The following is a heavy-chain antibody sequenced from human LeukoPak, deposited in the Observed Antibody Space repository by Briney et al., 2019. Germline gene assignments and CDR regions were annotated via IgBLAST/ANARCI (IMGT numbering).Heavy chain of an antibody. CDR2: INPNSGGT. J-gene: IGHJ2*01. D-gene: IGHD7-27*01. CDR1: GYTFTGYY. CDR3: ARDLTGDAHSDL. Sequence: ASVKVSCKASGYTFTGYYMHWVRQAPGQGLEWMGWINPNSGGTNYAQKFQGRVTMTRDTSISTAYMELSRLRFDDTAVYYCARDLTGDAHSDLWGRGTLVTVSS. V-gene: IGHV1-2*02.